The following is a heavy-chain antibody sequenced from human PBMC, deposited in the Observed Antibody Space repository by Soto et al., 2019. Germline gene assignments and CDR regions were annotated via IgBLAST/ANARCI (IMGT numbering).Heavy chain of an antibody. D-gene: IGHD3-22*01. J-gene: IGHJ5*01. Sequence: QVHLQESGPGLVKPSETLSLTCTVSGASITTYYWSWIRQPPGKGLEWIGYMYYSGSTNYNPSLKSRVTISVDTSKNQFSLRLSSVTAADTAVYYCATFCLTTDCPDSWGQGTLVTVSS. CDR1: GASITTYY. CDR2: MYYSGST. V-gene: IGHV4-59*01. CDR3: ATFCLTTDCPDS.